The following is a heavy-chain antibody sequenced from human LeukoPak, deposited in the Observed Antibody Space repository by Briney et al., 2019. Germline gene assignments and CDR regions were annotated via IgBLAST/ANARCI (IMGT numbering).Heavy chain of an antibody. J-gene: IGHJ4*02. CDR1: GFIFSNYG. V-gene: IGHV3-30*02. D-gene: IGHD1-26*01. Sequence: GGSLRLSCAASGFIFSNYGMHWVRQAPGKGLEWVAFIRYDGSNKYYADSVRGRFTISRDNSRNTLFLQMSSLRTADTAVYYCVKAQGILATGDFDYWGQGTLVSVSS. CDR2: IRYDGSNK. CDR3: VKAQGILATGDFDY.